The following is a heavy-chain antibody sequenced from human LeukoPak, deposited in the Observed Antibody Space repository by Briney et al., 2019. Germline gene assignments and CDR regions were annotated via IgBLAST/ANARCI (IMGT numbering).Heavy chain of an antibody. J-gene: IGHJ4*02. V-gene: IGHV3-23*01. Sequence: PGGSLRLSCAAPGFTFSSYAMTWVRQAPGKGLEWVSAISGSGGSTYYADSVKGRFTISRDNSKNTLYLQMNSLRPEDTAVYYCAKDRQFRGPFDYWGQGTLVTVSS. D-gene: IGHD5-12*01. CDR1: GFTFSSYA. CDR3: AKDRQFRGPFDY. CDR2: ISGSGGST.